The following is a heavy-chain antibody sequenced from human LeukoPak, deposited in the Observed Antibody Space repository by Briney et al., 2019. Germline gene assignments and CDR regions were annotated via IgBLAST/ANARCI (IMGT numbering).Heavy chain of an antibody. D-gene: IGHD2/OR15-2a*01. J-gene: IGHJ3*02. V-gene: IGHV1-2*02. CDR1: EYTFTDYY. CDR3: ARDLVSMARSLHPDGFEI. CDR2: LNPRSGDT. Sequence: GASVKVSWMASEYTFTDYYLHWLRQAPGQGLEWMGWLNPRSGDTEYAQNFQGRVTMTRDPSISTAYMDLSSLTSDDTAVYYCARDLVSMARSLHPDGFEIYGQGTLVTVSS.